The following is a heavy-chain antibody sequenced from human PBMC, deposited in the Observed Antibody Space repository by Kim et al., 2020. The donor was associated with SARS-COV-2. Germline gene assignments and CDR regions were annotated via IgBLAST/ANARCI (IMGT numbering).Heavy chain of an antibody. Sequence: GGSLRLSCTTSGFTFGDYVMSWVRHAPGKGLEWVGFIITKPFGGTTDYAASVKGRFTISRDDSKSITYLQMNSLKTEATAMYYCTRDISPAYSAHYQGAFDIWGQGTMVTVSS. CDR3: TRDISPAYSAHYQGAFDI. D-gene: IGHD1-26*01. CDR2: IITKPFGGTT. V-gene: IGHV3-49*04. J-gene: IGHJ3*02. CDR1: GFTFGDYV.